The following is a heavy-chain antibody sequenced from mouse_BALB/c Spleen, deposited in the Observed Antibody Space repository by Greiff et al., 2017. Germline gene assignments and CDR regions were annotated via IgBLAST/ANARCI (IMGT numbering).Heavy chain of an antibody. CDR2: ISDGGSYT. Sequence: EVQLVESGGGLVKPGGSLKLSCAASGFTFSDYYMYWVRQTPEKRLEWVATISDGGSYTYYPDSVKGRFTISRDNAKNNLYLQMSSLKSEDTAMYYCARGGGLGPYYAMDYWGQGTSVTVSS. D-gene: IGHD4-1*01. CDR3: ARGGGLGPYYAMDY. J-gene: IGHJ4*01. V-gene: IGHV5-4*02. CDR1: GFTFSDYY.